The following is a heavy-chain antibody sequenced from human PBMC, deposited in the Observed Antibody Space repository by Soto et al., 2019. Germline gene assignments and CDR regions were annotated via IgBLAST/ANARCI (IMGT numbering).Heavy chain of an antibody. D-gene: IGHD4-4*01. J-gene: IGHJ6*03. CDR3: AKPPLQSYYYYYMDV. Sequence: GSLRLSCAASGFTFSSYAMSWVRQAAVKGLEWVSAISGSGGSTYYADSVKGRFTISRDNSKNTLYLQMNSLRAEDTAVYYCAKPPLQSYYYYYMDVWGKGNAVTVSS. CDR1: GFTFSSYA. CDR2: ISGSGGST. V-gene: IGHV3-23*01.